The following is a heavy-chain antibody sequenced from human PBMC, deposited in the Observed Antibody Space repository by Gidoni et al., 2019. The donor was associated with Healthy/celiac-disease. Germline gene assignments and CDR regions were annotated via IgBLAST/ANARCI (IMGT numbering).Heavy chain of an antibody. CDR3: TNGYSSSLAIFDY. CDR1: GFTFSSYG. D-gene: IGHD6-13*01. J-gene: IGHJ4*02. CDR2: ISSSSSYI. V-gene: IGHV3-21*01. Sequence: EVQLVESGGGLVKPGGSLSLPWSASGFTFSSYGMNWVRQAPGKGLEWVSSISSSSSYIYYADSVKGRFTISRDNAKNSLYLQMNSLRAEDTAVYYCTNGYSSSLAIFDYWGQGTLVTVSS.